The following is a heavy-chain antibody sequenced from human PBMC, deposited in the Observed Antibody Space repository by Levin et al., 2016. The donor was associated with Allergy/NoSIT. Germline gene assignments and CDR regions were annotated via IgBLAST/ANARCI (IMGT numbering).Heavy chain of an antibody. V-gene: IGHV1-18*01. D-gene: IGHD2-15*01. J-gene: IGHJ4*02. Sequence: ASVKVSCKASGYTFTSYGISWVRQAPGQGLEWMGWISAYNGNTNYAQKLQGRVTMTTDTSTSTAYMELRSLRSDDTAVYYCARDARRYCSGGSCYSQFDYWGQGTLVTVSS. CDR1: GYTFTSYG. CDR2: ISAYNGNT. CDR3: ARDARRYCSGGSCYSQFDY.